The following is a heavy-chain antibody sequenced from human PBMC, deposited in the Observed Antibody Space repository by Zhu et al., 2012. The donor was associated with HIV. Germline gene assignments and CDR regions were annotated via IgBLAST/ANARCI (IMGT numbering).Heavy chain of an antibody. Sequence: QVQLQQWGAGLLKPSETLSLTCAVYGGSFSGYNWMWIRQPPGKGLEWIGEIDHYGRTKYRPSLKRRVTISADTSKSQFSLKMTAVTAADTAVYYCAEFGDSVDYWGPGTLVTVSS. CDR3: AEFGDSVDY. V-gene: IGHV4-34*01. D-gene: IGHD3-10*01. CDR1: GGSFSGYN. J-gene: IGHJ4*02. CDR2: IDHYGRT.